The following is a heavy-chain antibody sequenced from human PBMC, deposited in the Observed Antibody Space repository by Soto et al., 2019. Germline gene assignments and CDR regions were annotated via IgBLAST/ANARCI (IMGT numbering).Heavy chain of an antibody. J-gene: IGHJ6*03. CDR2: IYYSGST. D-gene: IGHD2-2*01. CDR1: GGSISSYY. Sequence: SETLSLTCTVSGGSISSYYWSWIRQPPGKGLEWIGYIYYSGSTNYNPSLKSRVTISVDTSKNQFSLKLSSVTAADTAVYYCARVRVPAARYYYYYYMDVWGKGTTVTVSS. V-gene: IGHV4-59*12. CDR3: ARVRVPAARYYYYYYMDV.